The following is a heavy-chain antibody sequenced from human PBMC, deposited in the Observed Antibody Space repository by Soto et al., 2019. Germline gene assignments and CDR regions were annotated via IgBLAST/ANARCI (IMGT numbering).Heavy chain of an antibody. J-gene: IGHJ4*02. CDR2: INHSGST. D-gene: IGHD3-10*01. CDR3: ARVSARVRGVISFDY. V-gene: IGHV4-34*01. CDR1: GGSFSGYY. Sequence: PSETLSLTCAVYGGSFSGYYWSWIRQPPGKGLEWIGEINHSGSTNYNPSLKSRVTISVDTSKNQFSLKLSSVTAADTAVYYCARVSARVRGVISFDYWSQGTLVTVSS.